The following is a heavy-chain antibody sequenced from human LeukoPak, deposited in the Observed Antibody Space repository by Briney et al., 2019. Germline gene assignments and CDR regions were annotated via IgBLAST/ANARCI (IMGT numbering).Heavy chain of an antibody. V-gene: IGHV3-21*01. CDR1: GFTFSSYS. CDR2: ISSSSSYI. CDR3: AKDHTHCSSTSCTGRGYYYMDV. Sequence: GGSLRLSCAASGFTFSSYSMNWVRQAPGKGLEWVSSISSSSSYIYYADSVKGRFTISRDNAKNSLYLQMNSLRAEDTAVYYCAKDHTHCSSTSCTGRGYYYMDVWGKGTTVTVSS. D-gene: IGHD2-2*01. J-gene: IGHJ6*03.